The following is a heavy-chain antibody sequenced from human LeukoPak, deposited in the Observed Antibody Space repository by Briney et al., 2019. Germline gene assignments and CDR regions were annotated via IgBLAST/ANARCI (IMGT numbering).Heavy chain of an antibody. D-gene: IGHD6-13*01. CDR2: INPNSGGT. CDR1: GYTFTGYY. Sequence: GASVKVSCKASGYTFTGYYMHWVRQAPGQGLEWMGWINPNSGGTNYAQKFQGWVTMTRDTSISTAYMELSRLRSDDTAVYYCARGGRIAAAGRTFDYWGQGTLVTVSS. CDR3: ARGGRIAAAGRTFDY. V-gene: IGHV1-2*04. J-gene: IGHJ4*02.